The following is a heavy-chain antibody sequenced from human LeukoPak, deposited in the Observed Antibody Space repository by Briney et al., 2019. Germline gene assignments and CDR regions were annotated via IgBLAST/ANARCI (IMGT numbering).Heavy chain of an antibody. J-gene: IGHJ4*02. CDR3: GVGGTVTTAY. Sequence: GGSLRLSCEASGFTFSSFAMHWVRQAPGKGLEWVAVISKDGTKKHYADSVKGRFTISRDNFRNTLYLQMSSLRAEDTAVYYCGVGGTVTTAYWGQGTLVTVSP. V-gene: IGHV3-30-3*01. CDR2: ISKDGTKK. CDR1: GFTFSSFA. D-gene: IGHD4-17*01.